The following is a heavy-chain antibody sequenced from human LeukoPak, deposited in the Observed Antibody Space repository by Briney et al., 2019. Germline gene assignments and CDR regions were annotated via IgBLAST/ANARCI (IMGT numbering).Heavy chain of an antibody. CDR3: ARTTEAHSWRTRYYDYYMDV. V-gene: IGHV4-39*07. D-gene: IGHD6-13*01. Sequence: SETLSLTCTVSGGSISSSSYYWGWIRQPPGKGLEWIGSIYHSGSTYYNPSLKSRVTIAVETSKNQFSLKLSSVTAADTAVYYCARTTEAHSWRTRYYDYYMDVWGKGTTVTVSS. CDR1: GGSISSSSYY. CDR2: IYHSGST. J-gene: IGHJ6*03.